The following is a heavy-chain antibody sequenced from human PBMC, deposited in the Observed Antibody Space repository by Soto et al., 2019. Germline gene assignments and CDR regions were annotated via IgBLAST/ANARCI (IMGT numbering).Heavy chain of an antibody. J-gene: IGHJ5*02. CDR2: ISNDGSNK. CDR3: SRGIKGGLDA. D-gene: IGHD2-21*01. V-gene: IGHV3-30*03. Sequence: QVQLAESGGGVVQPGGSLSPSCATPGFVSIDNDKHWFRRPPGKGRAWLASISNDGSNKYYADSVKGRFTISRDNSKNTLSLQINSLGAEDTAVYYCSRGIKGGLDAWGPGTLVTVSS. CDR1: GFVSIDND.